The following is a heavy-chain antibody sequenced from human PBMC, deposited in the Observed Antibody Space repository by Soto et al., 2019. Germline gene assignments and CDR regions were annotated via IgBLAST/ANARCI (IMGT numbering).Heavy chain of an antibody. D-gene: IGHD6-13*01. Sequence: EVQLVESGGGLVQPGGSLRLSCAASGFTFSSYEMNWVRQAPGKGLEWVSYISSSGSTIYYADSVKGRFTISRDNAKNSLYLQMNSLRAEDTAVYYCARVVYSSSWYQAAWFDPWGQGTLVTVSS. CDR2: ISSSGSTI. CDR1: GFTFSSYE. J-gene: IGHJ5*02. CDR3: ARVVYSSSWYQAAWFDP. V-gene: IGHV3-48*03.